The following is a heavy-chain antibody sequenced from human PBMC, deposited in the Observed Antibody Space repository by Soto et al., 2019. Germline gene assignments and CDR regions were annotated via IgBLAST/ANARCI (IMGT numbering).Heavy chain of an antibody. J-gene: IGHJ4*02. CDR3: AKDLSAAAGTPSYFDD. Sequence: GGSPRLSCAASGFTFSSYAMSWVRQAPGKGLEWVSAISGSGGSTYYADSVKGRFTISRDNSKNTLYLQMNSLRAEDTAVYYCAKDLSAAAGTPSYFDDSGQGTLVTVSS. V-gene: IGHV3-23*01. CDR2: ISGSGGST. D-gene: IGHD6-13*01. CDR1: GFTFSSYA.